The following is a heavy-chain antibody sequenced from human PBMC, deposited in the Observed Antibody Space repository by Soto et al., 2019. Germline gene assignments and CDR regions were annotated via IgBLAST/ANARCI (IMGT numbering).Heavy chain of an antibody. CDR1: GGSFTAYY. J-gene: IGHJ4*02. Sequence: SDALSLKSSVYGGSFTAYYWSWIRQSPGKGLEWIGEINNIGSTNYNPSLKSRVTISVDTSKNQFSLKLNSVTAADTAVYYCARRRSTTVTLRLFVYWGQATLVTVSS. V-gene: IGHV4-34*01. CDR3: ARRRSTTVTLRLFVY. D-gene: IGHD4-4*01. CDR2: INNIGST.